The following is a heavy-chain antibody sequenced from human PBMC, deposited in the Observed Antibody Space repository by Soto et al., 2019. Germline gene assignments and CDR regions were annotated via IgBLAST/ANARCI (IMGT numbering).Heavy chain of an antibody. CDR2: IVVGSGNT. V-gene: IGHV1-58*01. D-gene: IGHD2-15*01. Sequence: GASVKVSCKASGFTFTSSAVQWVRQARGQRLEWIGWIVVGSGNTNYAQKFQERVTITRDMSTSTAYMELSSLRSEDTAVYYCAADPHGAASYYYYGMDVWGQGTTVTVSS. J-gene: IGHJ6*02. CDR3: AADPHGAASYYYYGMDV. CDR1: GFTFTSSA.